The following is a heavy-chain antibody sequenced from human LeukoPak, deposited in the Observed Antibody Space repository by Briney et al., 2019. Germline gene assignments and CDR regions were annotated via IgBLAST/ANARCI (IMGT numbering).Heavy chain of an antibody. Sequence: GGSLRLSCAASGFTFTSYWMHWVRQAPGKGLVWVSRVNSDGSSTTYADSVKGRFTISSDNAKNTLYLQMNSLRAEDTAVYYCARGRYYGMDVWGQGTTVTVSS. J-gene: IGHJ6*02. CDR3: ARGRYYGMDV. V-gene: IGHV3-74*01. CDR1: GFTFTSYW. CDR2: VNSDGSST.